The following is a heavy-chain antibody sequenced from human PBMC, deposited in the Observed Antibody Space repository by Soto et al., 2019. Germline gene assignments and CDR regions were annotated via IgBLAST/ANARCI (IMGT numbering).Heavy chain of an antibody. D-gene: IGHD2-2*01. Sequence: QVQLVESGGGVGQPGTSLRLSCAASGLTFNTYAMNWIRLAPGKGLEWVAVISNDGRNKYYADSVKGRFTISRDNSKNTVYLQMNSLRGEDTGVYYCASGRGYCSESSCSYFDYFQHWGQGALVIVSS. V-gene: IGHV3-30*03. CDR3: ASGRGYCSESSCSYFDYFQH. J-gene: IGHJ1*01. CDR1: GLTFNTYA. CDR2: ISNDGRNK.